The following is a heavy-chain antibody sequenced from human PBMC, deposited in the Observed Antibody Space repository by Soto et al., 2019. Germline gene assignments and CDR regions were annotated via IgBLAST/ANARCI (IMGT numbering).Heavy chain of an antibody. CDR1: GGSIXSYY. V-gene: IGHV4-59*08. J-gene: IGHJ5*02. Sequence: SETLSLTCTVSGGSIXSYYWSWIRQPPGKGLEWIGYIYYSGSTNYNPSLKSRVTISVDTSKNQFSLKLSSVTAADTAVYYCARTIGYCSGGSCYHWFDPWGQGTLVTVSS. CDR2: IYYSGST. CDR3: ARTIGYCSGGSCYHWFDP. D-gene: IGHD2-15*01.